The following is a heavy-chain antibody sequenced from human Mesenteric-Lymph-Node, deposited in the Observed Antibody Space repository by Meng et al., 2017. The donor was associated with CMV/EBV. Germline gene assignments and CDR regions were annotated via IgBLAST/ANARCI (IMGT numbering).Heavy chain of an antibody. J-gene: IGHJ4*02. V-gene: IGHV3-20*04. CDR1: GFTLGDYG. CDR3: AIYVQTGSDSDY. Sequence: GESLKISCAASGFTLGDYGVSWVRQGPGKGLEWVSGINWNGARIGYADSVKGRSTISRDNSENTLHLQMNSLRAEDTAIYYCAIYVQTGSDSDYWGQGTLVTVSS. D-gene: IGHD3-16*01. CDR2: INWNGARI.